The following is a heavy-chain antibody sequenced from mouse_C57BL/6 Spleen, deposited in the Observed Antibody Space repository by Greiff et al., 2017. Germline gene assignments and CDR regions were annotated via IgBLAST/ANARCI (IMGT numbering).Heavy chain of an antibody. CDR3: ARSPFYYGNYVYFDY. J-gene: IGHJ2*01. V-gene: IGHV1-26*01. D-gene: IGHD2-1*01. CDR2: INPNNGGT. Sequence: EVQLQQSGPELVKPGASVKISCKASGYTFTDYYMNWVKQSHGKSLEWIGDINPNNGGTSYNQKFKGKATLTVDKSSSTAYMELRSLTSEDSAVYYCARSPFYYGNYVYFDYWGQGTTLTVSS. CDR1: GYTFTDYY.